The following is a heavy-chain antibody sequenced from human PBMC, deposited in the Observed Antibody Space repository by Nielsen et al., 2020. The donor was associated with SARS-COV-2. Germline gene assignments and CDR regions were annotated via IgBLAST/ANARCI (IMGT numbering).Heavy chain of an antibody. D-gene: IGHD3-22*01. J-gene: IGHJ4*02. CDR3: AKAPDSSYDSSGYYPDY. Sequence: GESLKISCAASGFTFSSYAMSWVRQAPGKGLEWVSVIYSGGSSTSYADSVKGRFTISRDNAKNTLYLQMNSLRAEDTAVYYCAKAPDSSYDSSGYYPDYWGQGTLVTVSS. CDR1: GFTFSSYA. V-gene: IGHV3-23*03. CDR2: IYSGGSST.